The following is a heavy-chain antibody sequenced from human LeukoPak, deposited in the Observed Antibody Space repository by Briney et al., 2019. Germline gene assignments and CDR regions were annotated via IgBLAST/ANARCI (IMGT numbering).Heavy chain of an antibody. J-gene: IGHJ4*02. V-gene: IGHV3-21*01. D-gene: IGHD1-26*01. CDR2: MSSSSGLI. Sequence: GGSLRLSCAASGFTFDDYGMNWVRQAPGKGLEWVSSMSSSSGLIYYGDSVKGRFTVSRDNAKRSLYLQMNSLRADDTAVYYCAREFDGSASGAGYWGQGTLVTVSS. CDR1: GFTFDDYG. CDR3: AREFDGSASGAGY.